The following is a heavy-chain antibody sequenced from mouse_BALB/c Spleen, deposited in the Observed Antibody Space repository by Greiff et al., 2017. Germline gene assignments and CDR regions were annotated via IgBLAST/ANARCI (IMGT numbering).Heavy chain of an antibody. D-gene: IGHD1-1*01. CDR3: ARDTVVATDAMDY. V-gene: IGHV14-3*02. CDR2: IDPANGNT. Sequence: EVQLQESGAELVKPGASVKLSCTASGFNIKDTYMHWVKQRPEQGLEWIGRIDPANGNTKYDPKFQGKATITADTSSNTAYLQLSSLTSEDTAVYYCARDTVVATDAMDYWGQGTSVTVSS. J-gene: IGHJ4*01. CDR1: GFNIKDTY.